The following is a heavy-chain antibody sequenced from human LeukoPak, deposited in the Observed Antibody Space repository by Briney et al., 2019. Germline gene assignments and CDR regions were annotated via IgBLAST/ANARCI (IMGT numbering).Heavy chain of an antibody. Sequence: GGSLRLSCAASGFTFSSYEMNWVRQAPGKGLEWVSYISSSGSTIYYADSVKGRFTISRDNAKNSLYLQMNSLRAEDTAVYYCAREGCSSTSCYAGGLCWGQGTLVTVSS. D-gene: IGHD2-2*01. J-gene: IGHJ4*02. V-gene: IGHV3-48*03. CDR2: ISSSGSTI. CDR1: GFTFSSYE. CDR3: AREGCSSTSCYAGGLC.